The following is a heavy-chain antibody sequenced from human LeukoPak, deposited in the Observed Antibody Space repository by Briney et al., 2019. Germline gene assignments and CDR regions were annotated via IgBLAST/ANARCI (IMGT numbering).Heavy chain of an antibody. V-gene: IGHV3-53*01. CDR2: IYSGGAT. Sequence: PGGSLRLSCAASGFTFSSYGMHRVRQAPGKGLGWVSAIYSGGATRYAESVKGRFTISRDNSKNTLYLQMNSLRVEDTAVYYCARDLGSAAGWWGQGTLVTVSS. CDR3: ARDLGSAAGW. J-gene: IGHJ4*02. D-gene: IGHD1-1*01. CDR1: GFTFSSYG.